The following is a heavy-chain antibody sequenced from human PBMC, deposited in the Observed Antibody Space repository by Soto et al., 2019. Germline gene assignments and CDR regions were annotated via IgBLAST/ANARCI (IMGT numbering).Heavy chain of an antibody. CDR1: GFSLSTSGVD. Sequence: QITLKESGPTLVKPTQTLTLTCTFSGFSLSTSGVDVGWIRQPPGKALEWLALIYWDDDKRYSPSLKSRLTITKDTSKNQVVLTMTNMDPLDTATYYCAHIRPYSNSPEYFFDYWGQGTLVTVSS. V-gene: IGHV2-5*02. CDR3: AHIRPYSNSPEYFFDY. D-gene: IGHD6-6*01. J-gene: IGHJ4*02. CDR2: IYWDDDK.